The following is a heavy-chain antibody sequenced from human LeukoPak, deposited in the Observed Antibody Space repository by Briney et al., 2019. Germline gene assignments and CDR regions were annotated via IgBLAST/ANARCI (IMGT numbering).Heavy chain of an antibody. V-gene: IGHV4-59*01. Sequence: SETLSLTCTVSGGSISSYYWSWIRQPPGKGLEWIGYIYYSGSTNYNPSLKSRVTISVDTSKNQFSLKLSSVTAADTAVYYCARDGVYYGSGASWFDPWGQGTLVTVSS. CDR1: GGSISSYY. D-gene: IGHD3-10*01. CDR2: IYYSGST. J-gene: IGHJ5*02. CDR3: ARDGVYYGSGASWFDP.